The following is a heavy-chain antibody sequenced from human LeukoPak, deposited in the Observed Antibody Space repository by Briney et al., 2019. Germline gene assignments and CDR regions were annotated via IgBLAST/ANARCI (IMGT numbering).Heavy chain of an antibody. CDR1: GYSFTSYW. CDR3: ARQGWDYIVTGYPGY. D-gene: IGHD3-9*01. Sequence: GEALKIFCWGSGYSFTSYWIGWGRQMPGKGLEWMRIIYPGDADTRYSTSFQGQVTISADKSRSTAYLKWSSLKATDTAMYYCARQGWDYIVTGYPGYWGQGTLVTVSS. V-gene: IGHV5-51*01. J-gene: IGHJ4*02. CDR2: IYPGDADT.